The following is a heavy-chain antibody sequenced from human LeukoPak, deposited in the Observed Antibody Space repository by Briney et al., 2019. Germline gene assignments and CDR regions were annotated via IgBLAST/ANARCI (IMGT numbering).Heavy chain of an antibody. CDR2: ISGRGSST. D-gene: IGHD6-25*01. V-gene: IGHV3-23*01. CDR3: ASGLELDY. J-gene: IGHJ4*02. Sequence: GGSLRLSCAASGFTFSTYAMGWVRQAPGKGLEWVSGISGRGSSTYYSDSVKGRFTISRDNAKNSLYLQMNSLRAEDTAVYYCASGLELDYWGQGTLVTVSS. CDR1: GFTFSTYA.